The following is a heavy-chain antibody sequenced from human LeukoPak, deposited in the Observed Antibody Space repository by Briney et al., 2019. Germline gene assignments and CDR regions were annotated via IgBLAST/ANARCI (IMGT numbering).Heavy chain of an antibody. Sequence: SETLSLTCTVSGGSISSSSYYWAWIRQPPGKGLEWIGSILYSGTTFYNPSLKSRVTISVDTSKNQFSLKLSSVTAADTAVYYCARRRIVATLDYWGQGTLVTVSS. CDR1: GGSISSSSYY. D-gene: IGHD5-12*01. CDR2: ILYSGTT. V-gene: IGHV4-39*01. J-gene: IGHJ4*02. CDR3: ARRRIVATLDY.